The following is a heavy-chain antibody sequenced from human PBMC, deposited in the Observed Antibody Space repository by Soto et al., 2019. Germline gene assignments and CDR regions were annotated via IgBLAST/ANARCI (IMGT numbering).Heavy chain of an antibody. J-gene: IGHJ5*02. Sequence: VASVKVSCKASGYTFTSYGISWVRQAPGQGLEWMGWISAYNGNTNYAQKLQGRVTMTTDTSTSTAYMELRSLRSDDTAVYYCARQPLAPRPGGNWFDPWGQGTLVTVSS. D-gene: IGHD6-6*01. V-gene: IGHV1-18*04. CDR3: ARQPLAPRPGGNWFDP. CDR1: GYTFTSYG. CDR2: ISAYNGNT.